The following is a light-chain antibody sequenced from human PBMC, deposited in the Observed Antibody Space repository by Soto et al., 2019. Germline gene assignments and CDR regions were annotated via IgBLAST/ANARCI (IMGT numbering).Light chain of an antibody. CDR2: GDN. CDR1: SGSVASNF. CDR3: QSYDRSSLYV. Sequence: NFMLTPPHSVSESPGKTVTISCTGSSGSVASNFVHWYQRRPGSAPTIVIYGDNQRPSGVPDRFSGSIDSSSNSASLTISGLKTEDEADYFCQSYDRSSLYVFGTGTKVTVL. V-gene: IGLV6-57*02. J-gene: IGLJ1*01.